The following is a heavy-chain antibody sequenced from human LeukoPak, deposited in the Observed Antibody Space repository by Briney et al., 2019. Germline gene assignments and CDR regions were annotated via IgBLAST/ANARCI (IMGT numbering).Heavy chain of an antibody. CDR3: ATQRGILRAAPPDY. J-gene: IGHJ4*02. CDR2: IYHSGST. CDR1: GGSISSGGYY. D-gene: IGHD3-3*01. Sequence: SETLSLTCTVSGGSISSGGYYWSWIRQPPGKGLEWIGYIYHSGSTYYNPSLKSRVTISVDRSKNQFSLKLSSVTAADTAVYYCATQRGILRAAPPDYWGQGTLVTVSS. V-gene: IGHV4-30-2*01.